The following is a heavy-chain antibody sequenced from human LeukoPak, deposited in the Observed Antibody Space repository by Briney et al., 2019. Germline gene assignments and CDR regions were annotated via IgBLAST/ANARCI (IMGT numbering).Heavy chain of an antibody. CDR2: IYYSGST. CDR3: ASPDYYDSSGLSY. V-gene: IGHV4-39*01. Sequence: PSETLSLTCTVSGGSIGSSSYYWGWTRQPPGTGLEWIGSIYYSGSTYYNPSLKSRVTISVDTSKNQFSLKLSSVTAADTAVYYCASPDYYDSSGLSYWGQGTLVTVSS. J-gene: IGHJ4*02. D-gene: IGHD3-22*01. CDR1: GGSIGSSSYY.